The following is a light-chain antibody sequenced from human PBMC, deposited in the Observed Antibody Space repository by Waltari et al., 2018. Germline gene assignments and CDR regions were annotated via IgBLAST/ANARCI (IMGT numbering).Light chain of an antibody. Sequence: DIVVTQSPLSLPVTPGEPASISCRSSQNLLHTNGYNYLDWYLQKPGPPPQLLIFLGSNRASGVPDRFSGSGSGTEFTLKISRVEAEDVGVYYCMQALQSPWSFGQGTKVEIK. CDR3: MQALQSPWS. CDR2: LGS. CDR1: QNLLHTNGYNY. J-gene: IGKJ1*01. V-gene: IGKV2-28*01.